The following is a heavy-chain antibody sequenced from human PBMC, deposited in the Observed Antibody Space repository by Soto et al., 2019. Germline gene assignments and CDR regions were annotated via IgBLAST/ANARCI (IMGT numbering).Heavy chain of an antibody. CDR3: ARDITSIAARQVPQKYNWFGP. CDR1: GFTFSDYY. V-gene: IGHV3-11*06. J-gene: IGHJ5*02. CDR2: ISSSSSYT. D-gene: IGHD6-6*01. Sequence: GGSLRLSCAASGFTFSDYYMSWIRQAPGKGLEWVSYISSSSSYTNYADSVKGRFTISRDNAKNSLYLQMNSLRAEDTAVYYCARDITSIAARQVPQKYNWFGPWGQGTLVTVSS.